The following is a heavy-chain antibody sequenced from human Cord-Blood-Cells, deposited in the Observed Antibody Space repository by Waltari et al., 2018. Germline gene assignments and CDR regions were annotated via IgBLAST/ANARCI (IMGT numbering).Heavy chain of an antibody. CDR1: GGSISSYY. V-gene: IGHV4-4*07. D-gene: IGHD3-10*01. Sequence: QVQLQESGPGLVKPSETLSLTCTVSGGSISSYYWSWIRQPAGKGREWIERIYTSGSTNYNPSRKRRVTMSVDTSKNQFSLKLSSVTAADTAVYYCARGPYYGSGSASYYYYYMDVWGKGTTVTVSS. J-gene: IGHJ6*03. CDR2: IYTSGST. CDR3: ARGPYYGSGSASYYYYYMDV.